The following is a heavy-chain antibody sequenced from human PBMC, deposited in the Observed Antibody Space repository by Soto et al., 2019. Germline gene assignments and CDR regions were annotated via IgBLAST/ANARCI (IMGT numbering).Heavy chain of an antibody. J-gene: IGHJ4*02. CDR3: ARARIVVAGTIVDY. Sequence: SETRSLTCAVSGYSISSGYYCCFIRQPPGKGLEWIGSIYHSGNTYYNPSLKSRVTISVDTSKNHFSLKLSSVTAADTAVYYCARARIVVAGTIVDYWGQGTLVTVSS. D-gene: IGHD6-19*01. V-gene: IGHV4-38-2*01. CDR1: GYSISSGYY. CDR2: IYHSGNT.